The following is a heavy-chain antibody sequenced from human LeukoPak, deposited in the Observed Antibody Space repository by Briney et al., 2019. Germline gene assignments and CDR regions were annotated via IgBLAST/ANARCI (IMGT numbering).Heavy chain of an antibody. Sequence: GGSLRLSCAASGFTFSSYAMHWVRQAPGKGLEWVAVISYDGSNKYYADSVKGRFTISRDNSKNTLYLQMNSLRAEDTAVYYCARVGGGYSYGTKITDYWGQGTLVTVSS. J-gene: IGHJ4*02. CDR3: ARVGGGYSYGTKITDY. D-gene: IGHD5-18*01. CDR1: GFTFSSYA. CDR2: ISYDGSNK. V-gene: IGHV3-30*04.